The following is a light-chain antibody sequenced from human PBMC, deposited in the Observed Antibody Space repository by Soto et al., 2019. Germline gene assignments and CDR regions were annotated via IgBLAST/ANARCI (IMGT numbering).Light chain of an antibody. CDR1: HSISNSN. J-gene: IGKJ4*01. Sequence: EIVLTQSPCTLSLSPGERATLSCRASHSISNSNLAWYQHQPGQAPRLVIYGASNRAPGIPDRCSGSGSGTDFIRTINRLESEDFAVYYCQESASNFGGGTKVDIK. V-gene: IGKV3-20*01. CDR3: QESASN. CDR2: GAS.